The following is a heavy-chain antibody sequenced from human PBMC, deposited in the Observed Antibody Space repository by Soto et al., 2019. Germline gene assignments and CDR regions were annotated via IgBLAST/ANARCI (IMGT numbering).Heavy chain of an antibody. CDR1: GFTFSDYA. CDR2: ISYEGSNT. CDR3: ARPFNMIAVNDPFNV. Sequence: GSLRLSCAASGFTFSDYALHWVRQAPGKGLAWVASISYEGSNTYYADSVKGRFTISRDESKNTLYLQMSGLRVEDTAVYICARPFNMIAVNDPFNVWGQGTMVTVSS. J-gene: IGHJ3*01. D-gene: IGHD3-22*01. V-gene: IGHV3-30*04.